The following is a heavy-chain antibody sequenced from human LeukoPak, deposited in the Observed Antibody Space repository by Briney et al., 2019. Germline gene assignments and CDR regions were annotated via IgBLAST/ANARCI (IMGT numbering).Heavy chain of an antibody. CDR1: GYTFTGYY. Sequence: ASVKVSCKASGYTFTGYYMHWVRQAPGQGLEWMGWINPNSGGTNYAQKFQGRVTMTRDTSISTAYMELSRLRSDDTAVYYCARERGDGSCFDYWGQGTLVTVSS. CDR3: ARERGDGSCFDY. V-gene: IGHV1-2*02. D-gene: IGHD2-15*01. J-gene: IGHJ4*02. CDR2: INPNSGGT.